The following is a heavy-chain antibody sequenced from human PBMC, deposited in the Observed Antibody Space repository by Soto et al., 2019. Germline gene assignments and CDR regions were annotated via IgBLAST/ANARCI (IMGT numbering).Heavy chain of an antibody. CDR2: ISYDGSNK. Sequence: PVGSLRLSCAASGCTFISYGMRWVRQAPGKGLEWVAVISYDGSNKYYADSVKGRFTISRDNSKNTLYLQMNSLRAEDTAVYYCARGPMQFAFFDYWGQGTLVTVSS. V-gene: IGHV3-30*03. D-gene: IGHD3-10*01. CDR1: GCTFISYG. J-gene: IGHJ4*02. CDR3: ARGPMQFAFFDY.